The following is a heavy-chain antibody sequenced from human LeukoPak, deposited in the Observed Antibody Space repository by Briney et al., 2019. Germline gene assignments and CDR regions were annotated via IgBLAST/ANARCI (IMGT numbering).Heavy chain of an antibody. V-gene: IGHV3-7*01. J-gene: IGHJ3*02. Sequence: GGSLRLSCAASGFAFSTSWMNWIRQAPGKGLEWVANIKQDGSEKYYVDSVKGRFTISRDNAKNSLYLQMNSLRAEDTAVYYCARDSSLLGSDDAFDIWGQGTMVTVSS. CDR2: IKQDGSEK. CDR3: ARDSSLLGSDDAFDI. D-gene: IGHD3-10*01. CDR1: GFAFSTSW.